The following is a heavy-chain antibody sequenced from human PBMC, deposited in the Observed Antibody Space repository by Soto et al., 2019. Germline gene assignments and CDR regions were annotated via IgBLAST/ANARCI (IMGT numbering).Heavy chain of an antibody. V-gene: IGHV4-31*03. J-gene: IGHJ6*02. CDR1: GGSISSGGYY. CDR2: IYYSGST. Sequence: SETLSLTCTVSGGSISSGGYYWSWIRQHPGKGLEWIGYIYYSGSTYYNPSLKSRVTISVDTSKNQFSLKLSSVTAADTAVYYCARRTRDLFRDGMDVWGQGTTVTVSS. CDR3: ARRTRDLFRDGMDV.